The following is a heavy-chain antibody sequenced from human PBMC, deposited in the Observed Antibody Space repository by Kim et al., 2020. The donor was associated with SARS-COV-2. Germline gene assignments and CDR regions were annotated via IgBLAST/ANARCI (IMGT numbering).Heavy chain of an antibody. J-gene: IGHJ3*01. D-gene: IGHD3-22*01. Sequence: GGSLRLSCAASGITFSNYGMSWVRQAPGKGLEWVSAIGGSGDSTYYADSVKGRFTISRDNSKNTLYLQMNSLRTEDTAIYYCAKGYYYHSSVLGGDSFDAWGQGTMVTVSS. V-gene: IGHV3-23*01. CDR3: AKGYYYHSSVLGGDSFDA. CDR2: IGGSGDST. CDR1: GITFSNYG.